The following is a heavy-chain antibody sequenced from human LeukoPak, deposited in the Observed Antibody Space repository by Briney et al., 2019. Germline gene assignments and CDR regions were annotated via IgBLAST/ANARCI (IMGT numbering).Heavy chain of an antibody. CDR3: ARGLGHCSSTVCYGNWFDP. CDR1: GFTLSTHA. CDR2: ISYDGTYT. V-gene: IGHV3-30*01. D-gene: IGHD2-2*01. J-gene: IGHJ5*02. Sequence: PGGSLTLSCAGSGFTLSTHAMHWVRQAPGKGLEWVAVISYDGTYTYYVDSVKGRFTISRDDSKNTLFLQLNSLRVEDTAVYYCARGLGHCSSTVCYGNWFDPWGQGTLVTVSS.